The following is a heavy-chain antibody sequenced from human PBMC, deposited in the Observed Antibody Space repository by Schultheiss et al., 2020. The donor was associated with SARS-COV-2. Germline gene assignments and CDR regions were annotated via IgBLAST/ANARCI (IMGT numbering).Heavy chain of an antibody. D-gene: IGHD6-13*01. CDR2: IYPADSDT. Sequence: GGSLRLSCKGSGYSFTSFWIGWVRQMPGKGLEWMGIIYPADSDTRYSPSFQGQVTISADKSISTAYLQWSSLKASDTAMYYCARHGAVGSSWYYYYYGMDVWGQGTTVTVSS. CDR3: ARHGAVGSSWYYYYYGMDV. CDR1: GYSFTSFW. V-gene: IGHV5-51*01. J-gene: IGHJ6*02.